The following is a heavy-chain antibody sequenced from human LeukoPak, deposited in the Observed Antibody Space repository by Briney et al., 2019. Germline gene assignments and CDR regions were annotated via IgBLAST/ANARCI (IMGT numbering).Heavy chain of an antibody. CDR2: IYPGDSDT. V-gene: IGHV5-51*01. CDR1: GYSFTSYW. Sequence: GASLKISCKGSGYSFTSYWICWVRQMPGKGLEWLGIIYPGDSDTRYSPSFQGQVTISADKSISTAYLQWSSLKASDTAMYYCARQDDQDAFDIWGQGTMVTVSS. J-gene: IGHJ3*02. D-gene: IGHD3-3*01. CDR3: ARQDDQDAFDI.